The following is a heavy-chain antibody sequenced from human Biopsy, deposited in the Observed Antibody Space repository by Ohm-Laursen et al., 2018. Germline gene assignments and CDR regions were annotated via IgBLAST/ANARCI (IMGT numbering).Heavy chain of an antibody. CDR2: INSKFDGETT. D-gene: IGHD3-16*01. CDR3: STGGGDFYYNGMDV. Sequence: SLRLSCSASGFTFGDAWMSWIRQAPGKGLEWVGRINSKFDGETTDYSAPVKGRFIISSDDSKSTLFLQMNSLKVEDRGVYFCSTGGGDFYYNGMDVWGQGTRVTVSS. CDR1: GFTFGDAW. J-gene: IGHJ6*02. V-gene: IGHV3-15*01.